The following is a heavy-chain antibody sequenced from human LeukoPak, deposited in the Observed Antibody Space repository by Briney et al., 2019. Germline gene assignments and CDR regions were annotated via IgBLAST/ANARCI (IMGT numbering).Heavy chain of an antibody. Sequence: GGSLRLSCAASGFTITNYWMQWVRHAPGKGLVWVSHVNGDGSRETYAESVKGRFTISRDDAQNTVHLHMNSLRVEDTAVDYCVRDTSYSCDLWGQGTLVTVSS. CDR3: VRDTSYSCDL. CDR1: GFTITNYW. J-gene: IGHJ5*02. V-gene: IGHV3-74*01. D-gene: IGHD3-10*01. CDR2: VNGDGSRE.